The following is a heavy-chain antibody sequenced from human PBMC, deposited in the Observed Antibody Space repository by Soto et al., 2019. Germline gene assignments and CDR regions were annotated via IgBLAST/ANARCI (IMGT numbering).Heavy chain of an antibody. CDR3: ARAISSGWYGDAFDI. V-gene: IGHV4-31*03. Sequence: SETLSLTCTVSGGSISSGGYYWSWIRQHPGKGLEWIGYIYYSGSTYYNPSLKSRVTISVDTSKNQFSLKLSSVTAADTAVYYCARAISSGWYGDAFDISGQGTTVTVS. CDR2: IYYSGST. CDR1: GGSISSGGYY. D-gene: IGHD6-19*01. J-gene: IGHJ3*02.